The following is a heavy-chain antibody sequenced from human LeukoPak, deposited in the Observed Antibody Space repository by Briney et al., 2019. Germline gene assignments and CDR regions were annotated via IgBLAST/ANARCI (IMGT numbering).Heavy chain of an antibody. J-gene: IGHJ5*02. CDR2: IYYSGST. Sequence: ETLSLTCTVSGGSISSSSYYWGWIRQPPGKGLEWIGSIYYSGSTYYNPSLKSRVTISVDTSKNQFSLKLSSVTAADAAVYYCAGRRGPGPYWSDPWGQGTLVTVSS. V-gene: IGHV4-39*01. D-gene: IGHD3-10*01. CDR1: GGSISSSSYY. CDR3: AGRRGPGPYWSDP.